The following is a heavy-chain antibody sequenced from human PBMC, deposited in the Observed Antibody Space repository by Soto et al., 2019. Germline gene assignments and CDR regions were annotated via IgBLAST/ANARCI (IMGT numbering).Heavy chain of an antibody. J-gene: IGHJ6*02. D-gene: IGHD6-19*01. CDR2: ISSSSSTI. Sequence: GGSLRLSCAASGFTFSSYSMNWVRQAPGKGLEWVSYISSSSSTIYYADSVKGRFTISRDNAKNSLYLQMNSLRDEDTAVYYCASGQWLHSEYYYGMDVWGQGTTVTVSS. CDR3: ASGQWLHSEYYYGMDV. CDR1: GFTFSSYS. V-gene: IGHV3-48*02.